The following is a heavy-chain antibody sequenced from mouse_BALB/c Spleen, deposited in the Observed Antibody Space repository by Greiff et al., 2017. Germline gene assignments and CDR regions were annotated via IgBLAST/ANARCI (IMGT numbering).Heavy chain of an antibody. CDR2: IWAGGST. D-gene: IGHD1-1*01. Sequence: QVQLKESGPGLVAPSQSLSITCTVSGFSLTSYGVHWVRQPPGKGLEWLGVIWAGGSTNYNSALMSRLSISKDNSKSQVFLKMNSLQTDDTAMYYCARDIGNYYGSRGAMDYWGQGTSVTVSS. CDR3: ARDIGNYYGSRGAMDY. V-gene: IGHV2-9*02. J-gene: IGHJ4*01. CDR1: GFSLTSYG.